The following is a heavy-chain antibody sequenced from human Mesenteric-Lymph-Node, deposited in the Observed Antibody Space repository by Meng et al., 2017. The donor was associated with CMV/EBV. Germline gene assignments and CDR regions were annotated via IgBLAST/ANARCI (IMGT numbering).Heavy chain of an antibody. Sequence: GESLKISCAASGFPFSSYGMNWVRQAPGKGLEWVSSISSSSSYIYYADSVKGRFTISRGNAKNSLYLQMNSLRAEDTAVYYCARGMVRGVIGDYWGQGTLVTVSS. CDR2: ISSSSSYI. CDR3: ARGMVRGVIGDY. D-gene: IGHD3-10*01. V-gene: IGHV3-21*01. CDR1: GFPFSSYG. J-gene: IGHJ4*02.